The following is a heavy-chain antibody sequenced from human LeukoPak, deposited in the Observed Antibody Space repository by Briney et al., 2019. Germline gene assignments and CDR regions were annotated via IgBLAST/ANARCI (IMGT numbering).Heavy chain of an antibody. Sequence: ASVKVSCKASGYTFTGYYMHWVRQAPGQGLEWMGWINPNSGGTNYAQKFQGRVTMTRDTSISTAYMELSRLRSDDTAVYYCARAVGGATTYYFDYWGQGTLVTVSS. CDR3: ARAVGGATTYYFDY. CDR2: INPNSGGT. V-gene: IGHV1-2*02. CDR1: GYTFTGYY. D-gene: IGHD1-26*01. J-gene: IGHJ4*02.